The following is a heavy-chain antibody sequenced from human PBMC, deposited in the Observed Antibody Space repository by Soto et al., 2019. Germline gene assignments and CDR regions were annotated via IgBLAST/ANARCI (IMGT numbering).Heavy chain of an antibody. CDR1: GFTFSSYG. CDR2: IWYDGSNK. J-gene: IGHJ4*02. CDR3: ARDQRWLQCFDY. Sequence: GGSLRLSCAASGFTFSSYGMHWVRQAPGKGLEWVAVIWYDGSNKYYADSVKGRFTISRDNSKNTLYLQMNSLRAEDTAVYYCARDQRWLQCFDYWGQGTLVTVSS. V-gene: IGHV3-33*01. D-gene: IGHD4-4*01.